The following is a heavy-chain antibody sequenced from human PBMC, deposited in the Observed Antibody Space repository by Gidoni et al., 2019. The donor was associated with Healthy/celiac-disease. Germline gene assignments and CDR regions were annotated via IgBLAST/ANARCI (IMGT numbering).Heavy chain of an antibody. CDR1: GFPFSSYA. CDR3: AKDDMDIVVVVAANQDY. CDR2: SRGSGGST. Sequence: EVQLLESGGGLVQPGGSLRLSCAASGFPFSSYAMSWVRQAPGKGLEWVSASRGSGGSTYYADSVKGRFTISRDNSKNTLYLQMNSLRAEDTAVYYCAKDDMDIVVVVAANQDYWGQGTLVTVSS. J-gene: IGHJ4*02. D-gene: IGHD2-15*01. V-gene: IGHV3-23*01.